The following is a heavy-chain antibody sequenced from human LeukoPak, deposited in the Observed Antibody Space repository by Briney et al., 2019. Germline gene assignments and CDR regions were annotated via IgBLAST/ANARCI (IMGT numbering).Heavy chain of an antibody. CDR3: ARDKITSGYYFDY. Sequence: GGSLRLSRVVSGFTFSSYWMSWVRQAPGKGLEWVANIKQDGSDKYYVDSVKGRFTISRDNAKKSLYLQMNSLRVEDTAVYYCARDKITSGYYFDYWGQGTLVTVSS. D-gene: IGHD3-10*01. CDR2: IKQDGSDK. J-gene: IGHJ4*02. CDR1: GFTFSSYW. V-gene: IGHV3-7*01.